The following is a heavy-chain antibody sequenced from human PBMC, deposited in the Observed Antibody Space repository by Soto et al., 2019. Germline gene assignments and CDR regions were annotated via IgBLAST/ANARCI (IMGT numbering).Heavy chain of an antibody. J-gene: IGHJ3*02. CDR3: AKEWLGAFDI. CDR1: GFTFSSYG. CDR2: ISYDGSNK. D-gene: IGHD3-22*01. V-gene: IGHV3-30*18. Sequence: QVQLVESGGGVVQPGRSLRLSCAASGFTFSSYGMHWVRQAPGKGLEWVAVISYDGSNKYYADSVKGRFTISRDNSKNTLYLQMNSLRAEDTDVYYCAKEWLGAFDIWGQGTMVTVSS.